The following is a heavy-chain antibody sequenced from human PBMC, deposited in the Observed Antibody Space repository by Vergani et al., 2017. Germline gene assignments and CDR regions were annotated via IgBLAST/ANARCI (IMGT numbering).Heavy chain of an antibody. CDR1: GFTLSNYD. D-gene: IGHD3-16*01. V-gene: IGHV3-30*02. J-gene: IGHJ4*02. CDR2: IQFDGRTQ. CDR3: AKHFRGWGIDY. Sequence: QVQLVESGGGVVQRGGSLRLSCATSGFTLSNYDMQWIRQGPGKGLEFVAFIQFDGRTQYYADSVKGRFTLSRDFSKNTLYLQMNSLRTDDTATYYCAKHFRGWGIDYWGQGTQVIVSS.